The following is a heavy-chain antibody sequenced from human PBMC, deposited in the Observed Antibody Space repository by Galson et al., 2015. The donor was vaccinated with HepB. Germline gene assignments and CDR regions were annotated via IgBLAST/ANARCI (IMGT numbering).Heavy chain of an antibody. J-gene: IGHJ4*02. Sequence: SLRLSCAASGFTFRNYWMTWVRQAPGKGLEWVANIKQDGSEKYYVDSVKGRFTISRDNAKNSLYLQMNSLRAEDTAVYYCARALTSYYYGSGSYNYWGQGTPVIVSA. D-gene: IGHD3-10*01. CDR3: ARALTSYYYGSGSYNY. CDR2: IKQDGSEK. V-gene: IGHV3-7*03. CDR1: GFTFRNYW.